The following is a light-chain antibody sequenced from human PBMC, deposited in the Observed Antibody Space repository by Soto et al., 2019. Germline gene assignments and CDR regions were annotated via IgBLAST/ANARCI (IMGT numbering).Light chain of an antibody. V-gene: IGLV4-69*01. Sequence: QLVLTQSPSASASLGASVKLTCTLSSGHSSYAIAWHQQQPEKGPRYLMKLNSDGSHSKGDGIPDRFSGSSSGAERYLTISSLQSEDEADYXCQXXGTGIHSVVFGGGTKLTVL. CDR1: SGHSSYA. CDR3: QXXGTGIHSVV. CDR2: LNSDGSH. J-gene: IGLJ2*01.